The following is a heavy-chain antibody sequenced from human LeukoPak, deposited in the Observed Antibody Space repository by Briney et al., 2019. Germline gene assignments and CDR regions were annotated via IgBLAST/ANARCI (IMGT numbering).Heavy chain of an antibody. Sequence: GGSLRLSCAASGFTFSSYAMSWVRQAPGKGLQWVSTISDSGGSTYYADSVKGRFTISRDNSKNTLYLQMNSLRAEDTAVYCCAKKPSSGYYYIDYWGQGTLVTVSS. V-gene: IGHV3-23*01. CDR2: ISDSGGST. D-gene: IGHD3-22*01. CDR1: GFTFSSYA. CDR3: AKKPSSGYYYIDY. J-gene: IGHJ4*02.